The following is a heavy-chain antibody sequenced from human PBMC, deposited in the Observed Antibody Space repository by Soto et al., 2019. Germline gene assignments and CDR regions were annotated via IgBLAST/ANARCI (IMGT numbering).Heavy chain of an antibody. CDR3: AKDGRRGTTISGVPVVY. D-gene: IGHD3-3*01. Sequence: GCLRLSCAASGFTFRSYAMSWVRQAPGKGLEWVSAISGSGGSTYYADSVKGRFTISRDNSKNTLYLQMNSLRAEDTAVYYCAKDGRRGTTISGVPVVYWGQGTLVTVSS. V-gene: IGHV3-23*01. J-gene: IGHJ4*02. CDR2: ISGSGGST. CDR1: GFTFRSYA.